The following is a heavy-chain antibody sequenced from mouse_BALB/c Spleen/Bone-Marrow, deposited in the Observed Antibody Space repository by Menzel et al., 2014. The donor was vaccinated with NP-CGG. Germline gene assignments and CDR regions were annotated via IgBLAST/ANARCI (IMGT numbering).Heavy chain of an antibody. J-gene: IGHJ4*01. V-gene: IGHV1-55*01. CDR2: IYPVSAST. CDR3: ASGVYYAMDY. CDR1: GYNFTSYW. Sequence: QVQLQQSGAERVKPGTSVTLSCKASGYNFTSYWVNWVKLRPGQGLEWIGDIYPVSASTNYNEKFRSKATLTVDTSSSTAYMQLSNLASDDSALYYCASGVYYAMDYWGQGTSVTVSP.